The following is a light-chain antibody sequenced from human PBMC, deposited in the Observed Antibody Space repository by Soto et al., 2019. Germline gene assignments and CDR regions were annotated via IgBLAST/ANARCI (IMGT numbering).Light chain of an antibody. CDR2: GAS. J-gene: IGKJ2*01. Sequence: PGERATLSCRASHSVSISYLAWYQQKPGQAPRLLIYGASSRATGIPDRFSGSGSGTDFTLTISRLEPEDFAVYYCQQYGSSPPYTFGQGTKLEIK. V-gene: IGKV3-20*01. CDR1: HSVSISY. CDR3: QQYGSSPPYT.